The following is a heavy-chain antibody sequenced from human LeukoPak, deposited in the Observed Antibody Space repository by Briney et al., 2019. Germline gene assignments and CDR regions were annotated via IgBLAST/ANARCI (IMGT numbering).Heavy chain of an antibody. CDR2: ISSSSLSI. J-gene: IGHJ4*02. CDR1: GFTFSSYS. D-gene: IGHD5-18*01. CDR3: ARDATPTQLWFRGSFDY. Sequence: HAGGSLRLSCAASGFTFSSYSMNWVRQAPGKGLEWVSYISSSSLSIYYADSVKGRFTISRDNARNSLYLQMNSLRAEDTAMYYCARDATPTQLWFRGSFDYWGLGALVTVAS. V-gene: IGHV3-48*01.